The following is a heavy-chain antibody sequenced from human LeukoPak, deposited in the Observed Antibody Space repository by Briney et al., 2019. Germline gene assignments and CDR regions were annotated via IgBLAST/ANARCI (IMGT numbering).Heavy chain of an antibody. CDR2: IKTGSRQT. CDR1: GFTFSNYI. J-gene: IGHJ4*02. V-gene: IGHV3-21*01. Sequence: GGFLRLSCAGSGFTFSNYIMSWVRQAPGKGLEMVSSIKTGSRQTYYAASVKGRFTISRDDAKNSLYLQMYSLRAEDTALYYCARDLSGDGYNKFDHWGQGTRVTVSP. CDR3: ARDLSGDGYNKFDH. D-gene: IGHD5-24*01.